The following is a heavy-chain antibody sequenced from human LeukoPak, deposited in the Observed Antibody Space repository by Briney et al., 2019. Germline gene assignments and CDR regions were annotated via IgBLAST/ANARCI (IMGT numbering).Heavy chain of an antibody. Sequence: PGGSLRLSCAASGFIFSSYAMSWVRQAPGKGLEWVSGISGSGSRTYHADSVKGRFTSSRDNSKNTLYLQMTSLRVEDTAVYYCAKAYYSSVPDSWFDPWGQGTLVTVSS. J-gene: IGHJ5*02. CDR3: AKAYYSSVPDSWFDP. V-gene: IGHV3-23*01. CDR2: ISGSGSRT. D-gene: IGHD1-26*01. CDR1: GFIFSSYA.